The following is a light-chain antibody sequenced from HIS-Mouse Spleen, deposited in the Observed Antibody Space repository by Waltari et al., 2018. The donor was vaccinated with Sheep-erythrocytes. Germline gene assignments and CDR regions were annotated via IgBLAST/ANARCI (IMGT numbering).Light chain of an antibody. Sequence: EIVLTQSPATLSLSPGERATLSCRARQSVLYSSNNKNYLAWYQQKPGQPPKLLIYWASTRESGVPDRFSGSGSGTDFTLTISSLQAEDVAVYYCQQYYSTPLTFGGGTKVEIK. CDR3: QQYYSTPLT. CDR2: WAS. V-gene: IGKV4-1*01. CDR1: QSVLYSSNNKNY. J-gene: IGKJ4*01.